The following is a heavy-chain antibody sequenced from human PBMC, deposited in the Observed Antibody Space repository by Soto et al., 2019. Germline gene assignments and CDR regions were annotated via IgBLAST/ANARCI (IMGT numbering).Heavy chain of an antibody. CDR1: GFTFSSYA. V-gene: IGHV3-30-3*01. Sequence: QVQLVESGGGVVQPGRSLRLSCAASGFTFSSYAMHWVRQAPGKVLEWVAVISYDGSNKYYADSVKGRFTISRDNSKNTLYLHMNSLRAEDTAVYYCARDRSHGMDVWGQGTTVTVSS. CDR2: ISYDGSNK. J-gene: IGHJ6*02. CDR3: ARDRSHGMDV.